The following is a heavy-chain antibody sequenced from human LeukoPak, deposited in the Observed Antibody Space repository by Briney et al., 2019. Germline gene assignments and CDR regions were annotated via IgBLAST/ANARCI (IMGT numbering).Heavy chain of an antibody. CDR2: INPNSGGT. D-gene: IGHD3-10*01. Sequence: GASVKVSCKASGYTFTGDYVHWVRQAPGQGLEWVGWINPNSGGTNYAQKFQGRVTMTRDTSINTAYMELSSLRSDDTAVYFCARARMSLGDFDYWGQGTLVTVSS. CDR1: GYTFTGDY. CDR3: ARARMSLGDFDY. J-gene: IGHJ4*02. V-gene: IGHV1-2*02.